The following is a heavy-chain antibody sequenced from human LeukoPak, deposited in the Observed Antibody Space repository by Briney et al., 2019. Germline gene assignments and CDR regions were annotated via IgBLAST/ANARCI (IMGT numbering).Heavy chain of an antibody. CDR1: GRSLSSSSYY. CDR3: ARGLRFLEWTREGYYMDV. V-gene: IGHV4-39*01. J-gene: IGHJ6*03. Sequence: SETLSLPCTVSGRSLSSSSYYWGWPRHPPGKGLEWIARIYYSGSPYYNPSLNSRATISVDTSKNQLSLKLSSVTAADTAVYYCARGLRFLEWTREGYYMDVWGKGTTVTVSS. D-gene: IGHD3-3*01. CDR2: IYYSGSP.